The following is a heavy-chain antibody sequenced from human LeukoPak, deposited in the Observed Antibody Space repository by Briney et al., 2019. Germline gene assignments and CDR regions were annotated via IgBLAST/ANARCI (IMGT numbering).Heavy chain of an antibody. CDR2: IYSGGST. Sequence: PGGSLRLSCAASGFTVSSNYMSWVRQAPGKGLEWVSVIYSGGSTYYADSVKGRFTISRDNSKNTLYLQMNSLRAEDTAVYYCASRGYSYALDYWGQGTLVTVSS. J-gene: IGHJ4*02. CDR1: GFTVSSNY. D-gene: IGHD5-18*01. V-gene: IGHV3-53*01. CDR3: ASRGYSYALDY.